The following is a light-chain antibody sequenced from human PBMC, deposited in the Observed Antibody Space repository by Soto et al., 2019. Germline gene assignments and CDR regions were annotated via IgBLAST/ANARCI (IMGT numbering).Light chain of an antibody. CDR1: QSISDW. Sequence: DIQMTQSPSTLSASVGDRVTITCRASQSISDWLAWYQQKPGKAPKLLIYKASSLESGVPSRFSGRGSGTDFTLTISSLQPDDFATYYCQQYNSYSRTFGHGTKVEV. CDR3: QQYNSYSRT. CDR2: KAS. J-gene: IGKJ1*01. V-gene: IGKV1-5*03.